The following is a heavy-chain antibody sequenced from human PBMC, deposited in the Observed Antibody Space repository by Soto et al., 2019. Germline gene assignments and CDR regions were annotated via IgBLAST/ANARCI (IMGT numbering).Heavy chain of an antibody. J-gene: IGHJ6*03. Sequence: SETLSLTCTVSGGSISNFYWSWIRQPPGKGLEWIGYVYYTGSTSYNPSLKRRVTFSADSSRGQFSLRLNSVTAADTAVYYCARTVLGPDILADSFVDSYYYMDVWGQGTTVTVSS. CDR2: VYYTGST. CDR1: GGSISNFY. V-gene: IGHV4-59*08. CDR3: ARTVLGPDILADSFVDSYYYMDV. D-gene: IGHD3-9*01.